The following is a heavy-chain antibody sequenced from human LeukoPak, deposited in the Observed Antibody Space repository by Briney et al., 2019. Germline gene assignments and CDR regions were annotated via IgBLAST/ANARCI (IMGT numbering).Heavy chain of an antibody. CDR1: GGSFSSEA. CDR2: IIPIFGTA. D-gene: IGHD1-1*01. V-gene: IGHV1-69*05. Sequence: SVKVSCKAFGGSFSSEAISWVRQAPGQGLEWMGGIIPIFGTANYAQNFQGRVTITTDESTSTAYMEVSSLRSEDTAVYYCARDRSSGTTFYYYYMDVWGKGTTVTVSS. CDR3: ARDRSSGTTFYYYYMDV. J-gene: IGHJ6*03.